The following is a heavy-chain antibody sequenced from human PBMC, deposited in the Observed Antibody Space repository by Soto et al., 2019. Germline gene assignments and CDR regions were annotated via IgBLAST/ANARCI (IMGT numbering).Heavy chain of an antibody. Sequence: EVQLLVSGGGLVQPGGSLRLSCAASGFTFSIYAMNWVRQAPGKGLEWVSVISGSGGSTYYADSVKGRFTISRDNSKNTLYLQMNSLRAEDTAVYYCARRTVGWYFDLWGRGTLVTVSS. J-gene: IGHJ2*01. CDR1: GFTFSIYA. CDR2: ISGSGGST. CDR3: ARRTVGWYFDL. D-gene: IGHD4-17*01. V-gene: IGHV3-23*01.